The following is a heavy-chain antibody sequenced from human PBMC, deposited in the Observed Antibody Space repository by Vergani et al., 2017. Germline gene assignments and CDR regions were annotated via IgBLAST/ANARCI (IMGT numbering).Heavy chain of an antibody. V-gene: IGHV3-7*03. CDR2: IQQDGSEK. CDR3: ARATRPTLYYYDSSGYYDY. CDR1: GFPFSRYW. Sequence: EVQLVESGGGLVQPGGSLRLSCAASGFPFSRYWMNWVRQPPGKGLEWVANIQQDGSEKYYVDSVKGRFTISRDNAKNSVYLQMNSPRAEDTAVYYCARATRPTLYYYDSSGYYDYWGQGTLVTVSS. J-gene: IGHJ4*02. D-gene: IGHD3-22*01.